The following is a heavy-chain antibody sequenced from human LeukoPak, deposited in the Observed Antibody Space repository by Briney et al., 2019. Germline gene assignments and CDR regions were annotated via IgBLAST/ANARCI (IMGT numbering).Heavy chain of an antibody. D-gene: IGHD6-19*01. CDR2: ISYDGSNK. V-gene: IGHV3-30*04. Sequence: GRSLRLSCAASGFTFSSYAMHWVRQAPGKGLEWVAVISYDGSNKYYADSVKGRFTISRDNSKNTLYLQMNSLRAEDTAVYYCARDIAVSIAVAGSGIDYWGQGNLVTVSS. CDR3: ARDIAVSIAVAGSGIDY. J-gene: IGHJ4*02. CDR1: GFTFSSYA.